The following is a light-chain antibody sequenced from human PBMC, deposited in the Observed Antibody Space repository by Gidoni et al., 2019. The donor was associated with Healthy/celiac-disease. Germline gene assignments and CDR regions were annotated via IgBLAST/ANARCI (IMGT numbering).Light chain of an antibody. Sequence: QSALTHPASVSGSPGQSINISCTGTSSDVGGYNYVSWYQQHPGKAPKLMIYDVSNRPSGVSNRFSGSKSGNTASLTISGLQAEDEADYYCSSYTSSSTRVFGGGTKLTV. CDR3: SSYTSSSTRV. CDR1: SSDVGGYNY. J-gene: IGLJ2*01. CDR2: DVS. V-gene: IGLV2-14*03.